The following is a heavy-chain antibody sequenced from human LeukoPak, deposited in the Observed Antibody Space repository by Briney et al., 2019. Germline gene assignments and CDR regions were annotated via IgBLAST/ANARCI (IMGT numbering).Heavy chain of an antibody. CDR2: ITGSGERT. CDR3: AKRSSAWSFDY. J-gene: IGHJ4*02. Sequence: PGGSLRLSCAATGFTFRNYVMSWVRQAPGKGLEWISTITGSGERTDDADSVKGRFTIFRDNSKNTLYLQLNSLRVEDTAVYYCAKRSSAWSFDYWGQGTLVIVSS. CDR1: GFTFRNYV. D-gene: IGHD6-19*01. V-gene: IGHV3-23*01.